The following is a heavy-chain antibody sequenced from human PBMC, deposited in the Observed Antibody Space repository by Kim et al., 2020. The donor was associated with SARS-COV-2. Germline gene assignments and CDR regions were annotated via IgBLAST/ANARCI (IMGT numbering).Heavy chain of an antibody. J-gene: IGHJ5*02. CDR3: ARGWSATGIDP. CDR2: IDAGAGNT. CDR1: GYSFSRYA. D-gene: IGHD2-15*01. Sequence: ASVKVSCNASGYSFSRYAIHWMRQAPGQRLEWMGWIDAGAGNTKYSQRFQGRVTITRDTSASTVYMEMSSLTSEDTAIYYCARGWSATGIDPWGQGTLVTVSS. V-gene: IGHV1-3*01.